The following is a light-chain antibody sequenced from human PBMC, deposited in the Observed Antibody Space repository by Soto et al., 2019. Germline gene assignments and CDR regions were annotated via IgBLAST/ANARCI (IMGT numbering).Light chain of an antibody. Sequence: EIVLAQSPVTLSLSPGEIATLSCSASQSVSNNYLAWYQQKPGQAPRLLIYGASSRATGIPDRFSGSGSGTDFTLTISRLEPEDFAVYYCQKYGSSSWKFGQGTKVDIK. J-gene: IGKJ1*01. CDR2: GAS. CDR1: QSVSNNY. CDR3: QKYGSSSWK. V-gene: IGKV3-20*01.